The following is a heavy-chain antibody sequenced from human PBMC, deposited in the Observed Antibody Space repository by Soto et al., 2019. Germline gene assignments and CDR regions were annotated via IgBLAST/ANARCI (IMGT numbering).Heavy chain of an antibody. CDR3: ARGRYYDFWSGYSSHFDY. J-gene: IGHJ4*02. D-gene: IGHD3-3*01. CDR2: INYSGST. Sequence: SSETLSLTCTVSGGSISSYYWSWIRQPPGKGLEWIGEINYSGSTNYNPSLKSRVTISVDTSKNQFSLKLSSVTAADTAVYYCARGRYYDFWSGYSSHFDYWGQGTLVTVSS. V-gene: IGHV4-59*12. CDR1: GGSISSYY.